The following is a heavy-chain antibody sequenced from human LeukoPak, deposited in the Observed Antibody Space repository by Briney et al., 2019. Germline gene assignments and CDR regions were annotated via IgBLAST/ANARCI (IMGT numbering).Heavy chain of an antibody. Sequence: PGGSLRLSCAASGFTFSSYGMHWVRQAPGKGLEWVAFIRYDGSNKYYADSVKGRFTISRDNSKNTLYLQMNSLRAEDTAVYYCAKDHLGITMVRGVMDVWGKGTTVTVSS. J-gene: IGHJ6*04. CDR3: AKDHLGITMVRGVMDV. CDR1: GFTFSSYG. CDR2: IRYDGSNK. D-gene: IGHD3-10*01. V-gene: IGHV3-30*02.